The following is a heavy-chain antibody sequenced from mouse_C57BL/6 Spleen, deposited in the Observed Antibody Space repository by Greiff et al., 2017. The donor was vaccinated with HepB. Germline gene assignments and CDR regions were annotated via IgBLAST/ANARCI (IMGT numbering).Heavy chain of an antibody. CDR1: GYAFSSYW. V-gene: IGHV1-80*01. CDR2: IYPGDGDT. CDR3: ARRGDYAMDY. Sequence: VQLQQSGAELVKPGASVKISCKASGYAFSSYWMNWAKQRPGKGLEWIGQIYPGDGDTNYNGKFKGKATLTADKSSSTAYMQLSSLTSEDSAVYFCARRGDYAMDYWGQGTSVTVSS. J-gene: IGHJ4*01.